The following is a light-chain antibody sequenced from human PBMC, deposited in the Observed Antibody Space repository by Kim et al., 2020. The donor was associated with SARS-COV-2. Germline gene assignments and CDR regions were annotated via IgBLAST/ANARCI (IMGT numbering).Light chain of an antibody. CDR2: GAS. CDR3: QQRGSSPQK. J-gene: IGKJ1*01. V-gene: IGKV3-20*01. Sequence: EIVLTQSPGTLSLSPGERATLSCRASQSVSTTYLVWYQQKPGQAPRVVIYGASSRATGIPDRFSGSGSGTDFTLTISSLEPEDFAVYFCQQRGSSPQKFGQGTKVDIK. CDR1: QSVSTTY.